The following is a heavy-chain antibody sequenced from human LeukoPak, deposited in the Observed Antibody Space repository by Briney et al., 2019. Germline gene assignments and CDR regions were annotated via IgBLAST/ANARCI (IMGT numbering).Heavy chain of an antibody. V-gene: IGHV3-7*01. CDR3: ARDFSPYCGGDCYSDAFDI. J-gene: IGHJ3*02. CDR1: GFTFSNSW. D-gene: IGHD2-21*01. CDR2: IRRDGSAI. Sequence: PGGSLRLSCIASGFTFSNSWMTWVRQAPGKGLEWVANIRRDGSAIHYVDSVKGRFTISRDNAQNSLYLQMNSLRAEDTAVYYCARDFSPYCGGDCYSDAFDIWGQGTMVTVSS.